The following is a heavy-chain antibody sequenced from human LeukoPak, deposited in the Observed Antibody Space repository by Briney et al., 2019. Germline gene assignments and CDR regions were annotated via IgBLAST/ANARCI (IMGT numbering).Heavy chain of an antibody. CDR2: IGHDGTKI. J-gene: IGHJ4*02. CDR3: AKSDYYDESGHPSSFEY. CDR1: GFTFSTYG. Sequence: GGSLRLSCAASGFTFSTYGMHWVRQAPGKGLEWVAFIGHDGTKIYYADSVQGRFTISRDNSKNTLYLQMDSLRAEDAAVYYCAKSDYYDESGHPSSFEYWGQGTLVTVSS. V-gene: IGHV3-30*02. D-gene: IGHD3-16*01.